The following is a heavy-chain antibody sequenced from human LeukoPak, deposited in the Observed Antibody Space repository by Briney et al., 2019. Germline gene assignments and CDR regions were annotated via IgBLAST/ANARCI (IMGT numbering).Heavy chain of an antibody. Sequence: PGRSLRLSCAASGFTFDDYAMHWVRQAPGKGLEWVSGISWNSGSIGYADSVKGRFTISRDNAKNSLYLQMNSLRAEDTALYYCAKDLIAVAGTSAGTFDYRGQGTLVTVSS. J-gene: IGHJ4*02. V-gene: IGHV3-9*01. D-gene: IGHD6-19*01. CDR3: AKDLIAVAGTSAGTFDY. CDR1: GFTFDDYA. CDR2: ISWNSGSI.